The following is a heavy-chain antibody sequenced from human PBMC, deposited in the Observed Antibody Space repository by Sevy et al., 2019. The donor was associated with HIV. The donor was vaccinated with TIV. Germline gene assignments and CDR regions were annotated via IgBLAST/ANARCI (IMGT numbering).Heavy chain of an antibody. Sequence: VGSLRLSCTTSGFTFRIYAMSWVRQAPGKGLEWVSAISGSGSSTYYADSVKGRFTIPRDNSKNTLYLQMNSLRAEDTAVFYCAKEGGSHYDTSGSFDDWGQGTRVTVSS. CDR3: AKEGGSHYDTSGSFDD. V-gene: IGHV3-23*01. CDR2: ISGSGSST. D-gene: IGHD3-22*01. CDR1: GFTFRIYA. J-gene: IGHJ4*02.